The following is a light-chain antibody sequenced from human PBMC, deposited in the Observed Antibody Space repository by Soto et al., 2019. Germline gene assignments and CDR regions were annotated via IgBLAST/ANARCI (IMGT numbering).Light chain of an antibody. Sequence: QSVLTQPASVSGSPGQSITISCTGTSSDVGGYNYVSWYQQHPGKAPKLLIYDVSNRPSGASNRFSGSKSGNTASLTISGLQAEDEADYYCSSYTGSNTLHYVFGTGTKVTVL. CDR3: SSYTGSNTLHYV. CDR1: SSDVGGYNY. J-gene: IGLJ1*01. CDR2: DVS. V-gene: IGLV2-14*01.